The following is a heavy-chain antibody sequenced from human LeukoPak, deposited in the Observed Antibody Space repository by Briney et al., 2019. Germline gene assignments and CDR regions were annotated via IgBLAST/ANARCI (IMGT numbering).Heavy chain of an antibody. J-gene: IGHJ6*03. CDR1: GGSISSGDYY. CDR2: IYYSGST. Sequence: PSETLSLTCTVSGGSISSGDYYWSWIRQPPGKGLEWIGYIYYSGSTYYNPSLKSRVTISVDTSKNQFSLKLSPVTAADTAVYYCARGRQPLGYYYYMDVWGKGTTVTVSS. D-gene: IGHD5-18*01. V-gene: IGHV4-30-4*01. CDR3: ARGRQPLGYYYYMDV.